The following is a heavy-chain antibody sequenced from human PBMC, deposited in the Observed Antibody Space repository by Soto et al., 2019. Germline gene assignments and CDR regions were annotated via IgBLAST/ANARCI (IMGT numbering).Heavy chain of an antibody. J-gene: IGHJ5*02. CDR3: ARGGSSWYSAWFDP. CDR1: GGSFSGYY. Sequence: PSATLSLACAVYGGSFSGYYWSWIRQPPGKGLEWIGEINHSGSTNSNPSLKSRVTISVDTSQNQFSLKLSSVTAADTDVYYCARGGSSWYSAWFDPWGQGTLVTVSA. D-gene: IGHD6-13*01. V-gene: IGHV4-34*01. CDR2: INHSGST.